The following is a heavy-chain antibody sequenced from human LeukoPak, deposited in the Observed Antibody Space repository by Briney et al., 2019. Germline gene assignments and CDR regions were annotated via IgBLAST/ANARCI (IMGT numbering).Heavy chain of an antibody. CDR1: GFTFSSYA. CDR2: ISYDGSNK. J-gene: IGHJ4*02. Sequence: PGGSLRLSCAASGFTFSSYAMHWVRQAPGKGLEGVAVISYDGSNKYYADSVKGRFTISRDNSKNTLYLQMNSLRAEDTAVYYCARDRTGDGDFDYWGRGTLVAVSS. D-gene: IGHD7-27*01. CDR3: ARDRTGDGDFDY. V-gene: IGHV3-30*04.